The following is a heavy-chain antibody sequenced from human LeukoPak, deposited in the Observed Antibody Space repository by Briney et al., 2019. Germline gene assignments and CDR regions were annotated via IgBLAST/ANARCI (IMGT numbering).Heavy chain of an antibody. CDR3: ARASMGPGPGYYFDY. J-gene: IGHJ4*02. Sequence: GFLRPSCAASWIPFRKELKSFLPPAPGKGVGVGASIKQDGSEKYYVDSVKGRFTISRDNAKNSLYLQMNSLRAEDTAVYYCARASMGPGPGYYFDYWGQGTLVTVSS. D-gene: IGHD3-9*01. V-gene: IGHV3-7*01. CDR1: WIPFRKEL. CDR2: IKQDGSEK.